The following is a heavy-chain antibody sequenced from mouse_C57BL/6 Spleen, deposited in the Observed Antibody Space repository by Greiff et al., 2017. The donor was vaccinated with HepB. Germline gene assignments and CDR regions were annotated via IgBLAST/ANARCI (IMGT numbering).Heavy chain of an antibody. CDR2: IHPNSGST. D-gene: IGHD2-2*01. J-gene: IGHJ3*01. Sequence: QVQLQQPGAELVKPGASVKLSCKASGYTFTSYWMHWVKQRPGQGLEWIGMIHPNSGSTNYNEKFKSKATLTVDKSSSTAYMQLSSLTSEDSAVYYCALSTMVNSWFAYWGQGTLVTVSA. CDR3: ALSTMVNSWFAY. CDR1: GYTFTSYW. V-gene: IGHV1-64*01.